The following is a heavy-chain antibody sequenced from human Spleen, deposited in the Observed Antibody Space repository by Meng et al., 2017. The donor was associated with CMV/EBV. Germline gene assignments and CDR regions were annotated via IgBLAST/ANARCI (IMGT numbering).Heavy chain of an antibody. V-gene: IGHV1-8*02. Sequence: ASVKVSCKASGGTFSSYTISWVRQAPGQGLEWMGWISAYNGNTNHAQKLQGRVTMTRNTSISTAYMELSSLRSEDTAVYYCARGLSSEPAATMGYYYYYGMDVWGQGTTVTVSS. CDR3: ARGLSSEPAATMGYYYYYGMDV. D-gene: IGHD2-2*01. J-gene: IGHJ6*02. CDR2: ISAYNGNT. CDR1: GGTFSSYT.